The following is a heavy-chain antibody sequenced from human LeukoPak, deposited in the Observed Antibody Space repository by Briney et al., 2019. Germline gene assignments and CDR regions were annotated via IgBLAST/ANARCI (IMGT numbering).Heavy chain of an antibody. J-gene: IGHJ4*02. D-gene: IGHD1-1*01. CDR2: IYYSGST. CDR1: GDSISSYY. V-gene: IGHV4-59*01. Sequence: PSETLSLTCTVSGDSISSYYWSWIRQPPGKGLEWIGYIYYSGSTNYNPSLKSRVTISVDTSKNQFSLKLSSVTAADTAVYYCAREVGTGYFDYWGQGTLVTVSS. CDR3: AREVGTGYFDY.